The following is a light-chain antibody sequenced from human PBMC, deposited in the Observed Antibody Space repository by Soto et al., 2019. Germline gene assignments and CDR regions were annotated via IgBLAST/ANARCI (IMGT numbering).Light chain of an antibody. J-gene: IGKJ1*01. Sequence: EIVLTQSPGTLSLSPGERATLSCRASQSVSSSYLAWYQQKPGQAPRLLIYGASSRATGIPDRFSGSGSGTDFTLTISRLEPEDFAVYYCQQYDTIVQTFGQGTKVDIK. CDR2: GAS. CDR1: QSVSSSY. CDR3: QQYDTIVQT. V-gene: IGKV3-20*01.